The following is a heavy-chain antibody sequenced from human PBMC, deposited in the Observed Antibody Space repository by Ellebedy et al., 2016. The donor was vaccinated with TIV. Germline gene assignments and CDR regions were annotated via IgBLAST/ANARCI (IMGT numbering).Heavy chain of an antibody. Sequence: GESLKISXAVSGVTFSRCAMSWVRQAPGKGLECVSPIGASGDSTNYADSVKGRFTISRDNSKNTLYLQMNSLRAEDTAVYYCAKLFFTYHSKYFDPWGQGTQVAVSS. CDR1: GVTFSRCA. V-gene: IGHV3-23*01. CDR3: AKLFFTYHSKYFDP. CDR2: IGASGDST. D-gene: IGHD2-2*01. J-gene: IGHJ5*02.